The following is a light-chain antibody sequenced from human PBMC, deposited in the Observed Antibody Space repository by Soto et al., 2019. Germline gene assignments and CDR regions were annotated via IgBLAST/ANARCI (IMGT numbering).Light chain of an antibody. Sequence: EIVMTQSPATLSVSPGERATLSCRASQSVSSNLAWYQQKPGQAPRLLIYGASTRATAIPARFSDRGSGTEFTLTISSLQSEDCAVYYCQQYNNWPLLTFGGWTKVEIK. J-gene: IGKJ4*01. CDR1: QSVSSN. CDR3: QQYNNWPLLT. CDR2: GAS. V-gene: IGKV3-15*01.